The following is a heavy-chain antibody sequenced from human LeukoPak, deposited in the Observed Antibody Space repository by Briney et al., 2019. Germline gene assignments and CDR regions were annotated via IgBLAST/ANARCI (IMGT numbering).Heavy chain of an antibody. CDR2: LSSDGVNK. V-gene: IGHV3-30-3*01. CDR3: ARDPGTIFDVLNYHFDS. Sequence: GGSLRLSCAASGFTFSSYPTHWVRQTPAKGLEWVAILSSDGVNKRYADSVRGRFTISRDNFKNTLYLQMSSMTAEDTAIYYCARDPGTIFDVLNYHFDSWGQGTLVTVSS. J-gene: IGHJ4*02. CDR1: GFTFSSYP. D-gene: IGHD3-3*01.